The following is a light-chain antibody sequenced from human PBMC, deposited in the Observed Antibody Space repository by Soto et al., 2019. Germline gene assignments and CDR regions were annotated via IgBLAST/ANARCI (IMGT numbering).Light chain of an antibody. J-gene: IGLJ2*01. CDR2: DVT. CDR1: SSDVGAYDY. Sequence: QSALTQPASVSGSPGQSIAISCTGTSSDVGAYDYVSWYQQHPGEAPKLMIFDVTRRPSGVSDRFSGSKSGTTASLTISGLQAEDEADYYCTSYTTKSTVAFGGGTKL. V-gene: IGLV2-14*03. CDR3: TSYTTKSTVA.